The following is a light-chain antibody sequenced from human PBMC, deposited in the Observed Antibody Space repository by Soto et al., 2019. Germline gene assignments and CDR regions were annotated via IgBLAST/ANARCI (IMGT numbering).Light chain of an antibody. CDR1: QAISSS. CDR2: GAS. V-gene: IGKV1-9*01. Sequence: DIQLTQSPSFLSASVGDKVTITCRASQAISSSLAWYQQNPGKAPKLLIYGASTLQSGVPSMFSGNGYASESTLSIGSLQPEDFATYYCLGLNSYPLTLGGGAKVEMK. CDR3: LGLNSYPLT. J-gene: IGKJ4*01.